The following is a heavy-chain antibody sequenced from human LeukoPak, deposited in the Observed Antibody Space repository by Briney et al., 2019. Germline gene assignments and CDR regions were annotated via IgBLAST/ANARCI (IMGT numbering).Heavy chain of an antibody. Sequence: PSETLSLTCTVSGGSISSSYYYWGWIRQPPGKGLDWIGTIYYSGSTYYNPSLKSRVTISVDTPKNQFSLKLSSVTAADTAVYYCARSIAAAGTDSWFDPWGQGTLVTVSS. CDR3: ARSIAAAGTDSWFDP. CDR2: IYYSGST. J-gene: IGHJ5*02. D-gene: IGHD6-13*01. V-gene: IGHV4-39*07. CDR1: GGSISSSYYY.